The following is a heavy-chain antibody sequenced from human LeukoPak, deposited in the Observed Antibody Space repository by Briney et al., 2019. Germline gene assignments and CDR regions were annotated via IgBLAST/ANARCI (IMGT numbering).Heavy chain of an antibody. V-gene: IGHV3-74*01. Sequence: GGSLRLSCAASGFTFSDYWMHWVRQAPGKGLVWVSRINGDGSSTSYADSVKGRFTISRDSAKNTLYLQMNSLRAEDTAVYYCAKAGDIAVAGTSDYWGQGTLVTVSS. CDR1: GFTFSDYW. D-gene: IGHD6-19*01. CDR3: AKAGDIAVAGTSDY. J-gene: IGHJ4*02. CDR2: INGDGSST.